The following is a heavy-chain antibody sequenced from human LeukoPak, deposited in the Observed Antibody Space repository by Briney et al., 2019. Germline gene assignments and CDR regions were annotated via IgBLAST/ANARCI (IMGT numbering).Heavy chain of an antibody. D-gene: IGHD1-26*01. CDR1: GFTFSSYW. CDR2: INGDGSIE. Sequence: PGGSLRLSCAASGFTFSSYWMTWVRQAPGKGLEWVSNINGDGSIENYVHPVRGRFSIFRDNAKDALYLQMNSLRVDDTAIYYCARDPIVGDTGGGDYWGQGTPVTVSS. V-gene: IGHV3-7*01. J-gene: IGHJ4*02. CDR3: ARDPIVGDTGGGDY.